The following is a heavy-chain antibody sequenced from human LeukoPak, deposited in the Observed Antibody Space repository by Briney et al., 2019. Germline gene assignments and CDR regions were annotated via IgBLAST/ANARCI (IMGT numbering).Heavy chain of an antibody. V-gene: IGHV4-39*07. Sequence: SQTLSLTCTVSGGSISSGSYYWSWIRQPPGKGLEWIGSIYHSGSTYYNPSLKSRVTISVDTSKNQFSLKLSSVTAADTAVYYCARDIEARDEDFWYDYVWGSYPNWGQGTLVTVSS. D-gene: IGHD3-16*02. J-gene: IGHJ4*02. CDR2: IYHSGST. CDR1: GGSISSGSYY. CDR3: ARDIEARDEDFWYDYVWGSYPN.